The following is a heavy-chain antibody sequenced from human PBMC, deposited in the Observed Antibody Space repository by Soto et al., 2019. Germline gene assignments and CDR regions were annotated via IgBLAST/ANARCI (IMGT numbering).Heavy chain of an antibody. Sequence: EVQLVESGGGLVQPGGSLRLSCTASGFIFGSHYMTWVRQAPGKGLEWVANIRQDGGDKYYVDSVKGRFTISRDNVKNSVDLQMNGLRVEDTAVYECARESKLGRTDDAFDVWGQGTMGTVSS. CDR1: GFIFGSHY. J-gene: IGHJ3*01. D-gene: IGHD1-1*01. CDR2: IRQDGGDK. CDR3: ARESKLGRTDDAFDV. V-gene: IGHV3-7*04.